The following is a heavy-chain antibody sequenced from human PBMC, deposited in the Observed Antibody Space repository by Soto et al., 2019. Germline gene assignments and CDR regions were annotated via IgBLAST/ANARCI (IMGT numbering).Heavy chain of an antibody. D-gene: IGHD3-16*01. CDR2: IYHSGST. CDR1: GYSISSGYY. J-gene: IGHJ4*02. CDR3: ARSDGGVDY. Sequence: PSETLSLTCAVSGYSISSGYYWGWIRQPPGKGLEWIGSIYHSGSTYYNPSLKSRVTISVDTSKNQFSLKLSSVTAADTAVYYCARSDGGVDYWGQGXLVTVYS. V-gene: IGHV4-38-2*01.